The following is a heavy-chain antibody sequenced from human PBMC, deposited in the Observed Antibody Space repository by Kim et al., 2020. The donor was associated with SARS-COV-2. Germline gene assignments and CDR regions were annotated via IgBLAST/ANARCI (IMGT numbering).Heavy chain of an antibody. J-gene: IGHJ1*01. D-gene: IGHD2-2*01. CDR2: IIPIFGTA. V-gene: IGHV1-69*13. CDR1: GGTFSSYA. CDR3: ARGDCSSTSCYAQYFQH. Sequence: SVKVSCKASGGTFSSYAISWVRQAPGQGLEWMGGIIPIFGTANYAQKFQGRVTITADESTSTAYMELSSLRSEDTAVYYCARGDCSSTSCYAQYFQHWGQGTLVTVSS.